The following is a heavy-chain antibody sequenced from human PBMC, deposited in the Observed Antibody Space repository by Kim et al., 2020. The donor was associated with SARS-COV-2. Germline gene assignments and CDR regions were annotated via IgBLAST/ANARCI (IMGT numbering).Heavy chain of an antibody. CDR1: GFTFSSYG. D-gene: IGHD2-15*01. CDR3: AKVVAYYFDY. V-gene: IGHV3-30*18. Sequence: GGSLRLSCAASGFTFSSYGMHWVRQAPGKGLEWVAVISYDGSNKYYADSMKGRFTISRDNSKNTLYLQMNSLRAEDTAVYYCAKVVAYYFDYWGQGTLVTVSS. CDR2: ISYDGSNK. J-gene: IGHJ4*02.